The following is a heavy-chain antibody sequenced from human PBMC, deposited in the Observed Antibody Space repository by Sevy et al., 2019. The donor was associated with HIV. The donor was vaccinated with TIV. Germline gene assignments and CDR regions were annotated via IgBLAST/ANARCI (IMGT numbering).Heavy chain of an antibody. D-gene: IGHD4-17*01. Sequence: GGSLRLSCAASGFSFSSYEMNWVRQAPGKGLEWVSYISNRGTTISYSDSVRGRFTISRDNTRNLLYLQMNSLRAEDTAVYYCARDLPPSATTVAHFDCWGQGTLVTVSS. CDR1: GFSFSSYE. V-gene: IGHV3-48*03. CDR3: ARDLPPSATTVAHFDC. J-gene: IGHJ4*02. CDR2: ISNRGTTI.